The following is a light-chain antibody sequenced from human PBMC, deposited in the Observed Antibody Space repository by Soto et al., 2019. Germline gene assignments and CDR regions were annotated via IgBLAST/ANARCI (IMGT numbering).Light chain of an antibody. J-gene: IGLJ1*01. CDR2: DVS. Sequence: QSALTQPASVSGSPGQSITIPCTGATSDVGDYNYVSWYQQHPGKVPKLIIYDVSNRPSGVSDRFSGSKSGNTASLTISGLQAEDEADYYCFSYTSSRTDVFGTGTKLTVL. CDR1: TSDVGDYNY. V-gene: IGLV2-14*03. CDR3: FSYTSSRTDV.